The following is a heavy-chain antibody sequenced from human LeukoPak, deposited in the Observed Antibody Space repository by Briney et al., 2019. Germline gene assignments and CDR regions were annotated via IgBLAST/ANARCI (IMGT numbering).Heavy chain of an antibody. J-gene: IGHJ4*02. CDR3: ARATRWVTFDY. D-gene: IGHD4-23*01. CDR2: IYTSGST. V-gene: IGHV4-4*07. CDR1: GGSISSYY. Sequence: PAETLSLTCTVSGGSISSYYWSWIRQPAGKGLEWIGRIYTSGSTNYNPSLKSRVTISVDKSKNQFSLKLSSVTAADTAVYYCARATRWVTFDYWGQGTLVTVSS.